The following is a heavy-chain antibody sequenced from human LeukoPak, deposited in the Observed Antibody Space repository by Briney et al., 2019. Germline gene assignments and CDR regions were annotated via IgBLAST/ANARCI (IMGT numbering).Heavy chain of an antibody. CDR1: GGSISSYY. CDR2: IHYSGST. CDR3: AGSRDTAMTTGGY. Sequence: SETLSLTCTVSGGSISSYYWSWTRQPPGKGLEWIGYIHYSGSTNYNPSLKSRVTISVDTCKNQFSLKLSSVTAADTAVYYCAGSRDTAMTTGGYWGQGTLVTVSS. D-gene: IGHD5-18*01. V-gene: IGHV4-59*01. J-gene: IGHJ4*02.